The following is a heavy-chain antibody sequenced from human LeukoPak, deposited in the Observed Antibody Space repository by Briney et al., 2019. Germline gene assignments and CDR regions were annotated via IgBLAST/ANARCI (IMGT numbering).Heavy chain of an antibody. J-gene: IGHJ4*02. CDR1: GGSISSYY. D-gene: IGHD5-18*01. CDR2: IYYSGST. V-gene: IGHV4-59*01. Sequence: SETLSLTCTVSGGSISSYYWSWIRQPPGKGLEWIGYIYYSGSTNYNPSLKSRVTISVDTSKNQFSLKLSSVTAADTAVYYCARSLVDTAMVTPLGPDYWGQGTLATVSS. CDR3: ARSLVDTAMVTPLGPDY.